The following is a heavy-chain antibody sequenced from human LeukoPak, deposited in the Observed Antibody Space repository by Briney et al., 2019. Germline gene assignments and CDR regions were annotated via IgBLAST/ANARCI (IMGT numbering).Heavy chain of an antibody. Sequence: ASVKVSCKACGYTFTSYAMHWVRQAPGQRLEWMGWINAGNGNTKYSQKFQGRVTITRDTSASTAYMELSSLRSEDTAVYYCARVSGWSLYFDYWGQGTLVTVSS. CDR1: GYTFTSYA. D-gene: IGHD6-19*01. CDR3: ARVSGWSLYFDY. V-gene: IGHV1-3*01. J-gene: IGHJ4*02. CDR2: INAGNGNT.